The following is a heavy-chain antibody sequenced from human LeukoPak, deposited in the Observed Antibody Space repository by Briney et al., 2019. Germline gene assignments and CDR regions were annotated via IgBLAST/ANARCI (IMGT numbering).Heavy chain of an antibody. V-gene: IGHV3-48*03. CDR1: GFTFSSYE. Sequence: GGSLRLSCAASGFTFSSYEMNWVRQAPGKGLEWVSYISSSGSTIYYADSVEGRFTISRDNAKNSLYLQMNSLRAEDTAVYYCARDGGDYVFDYWGQGTLVTVSS. D-gene: IGHD4-17*01. CDR2: ISSSGSTI. J-gene: IGHJ4*02. CDR3: ARDGGDYVFDY.